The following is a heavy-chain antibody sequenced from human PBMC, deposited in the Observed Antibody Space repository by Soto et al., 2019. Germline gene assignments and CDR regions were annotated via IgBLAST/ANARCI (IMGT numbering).Heavy chain of an antibody. Sequence: GASVKVSCKSSGGTFSSYTISCVRQAPGQGLEWMGRIIPILGIANYAQKFQGRVTITADKSTSTAYMELSSLRSEDTAVYYCARDYGDYLREAVGYFDYWGQGTLVTVSS. CDR1: GGTFSSYT. CDR2: IIPILGIA. J-gene: IGHJ4*02. CDR3: ARDYGDYLREAVGYFDY. V-gene: IGHV1-69*04. D-gene: IGHD4-17*01.